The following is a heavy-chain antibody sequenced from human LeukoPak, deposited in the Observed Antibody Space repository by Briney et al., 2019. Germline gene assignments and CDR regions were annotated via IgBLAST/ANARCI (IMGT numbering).Heavy chain of an antibody. CDR2: IGAYNGNT. CDR1: GYTFTSYG. J-gene: IGHJ6*02. V-gene: IGHV1-18*01. D-gene: IGHD1-26*01. CDR3: ARDFVVGATGEGYYYYGMDV. Sequence: ASVKVSCKASGYTFTSYGISWVRQAPGQGLEWMGWIGAYNGNTNYAQKLQGRVTMTPDTSTSTAYMELRSLRSDDTAVYYCARDFVVGATGEGYYYYGMDVWGQGTTVTVSS.